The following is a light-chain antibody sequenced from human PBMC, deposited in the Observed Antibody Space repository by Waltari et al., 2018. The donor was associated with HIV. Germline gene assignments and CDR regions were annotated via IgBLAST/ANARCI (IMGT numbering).Light chain of an antibody. V-gene: IGLV2-11*01. CDR3: CSYAGRYSVI. Sequence: HSALTRPASLPGPPGRPFTFPCPGPAVVVVGFHFVSWYQQYPGKAPRVIIYDVNKRPSGVPDRFSGSKSDNTASLAISGLQVEDEADYYCCSYAGRYSVIFGGGTKLTVL. CDR1: AVVVVGFHF. CDR2: DVN. J-gene: IGLJ2*01.